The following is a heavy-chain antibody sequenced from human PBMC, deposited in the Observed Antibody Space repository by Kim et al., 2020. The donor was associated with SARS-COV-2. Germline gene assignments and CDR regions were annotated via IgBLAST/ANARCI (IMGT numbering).Heavy chain of an antibody. D-gene: IGHD4-4*01. CDR2: T. V-gene: IGHV4-31*01. J-gene: IGHJ5*02. CDR3: ARDYSRGLFDP. Sequence: TYDTPSLTGPVTIAVDTSKNQFSLKLSSVTAADTAVYYCARDYSRGLFDPWGQGTLVTVSS.